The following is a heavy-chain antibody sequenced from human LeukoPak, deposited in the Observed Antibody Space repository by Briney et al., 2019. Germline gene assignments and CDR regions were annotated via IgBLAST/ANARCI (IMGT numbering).Heavy chain of an antibody. J-gene: IGHJ6*02. CDR2: ISGSGGST. Sequence: GGSLRLSCAASGFTFSSYAMSWVRQAPGKGLEWVSAISGSGGSTYYADSVKGRFTISRDNSKNTLYLQMNSLRAEDTAVYYCAKDPFWSGYPDMDVWGQGTTVTVSS. CDR1: GFTFSSYA. V-gene: IGHV3-23*01. CDR3: AKDPFWSGYPDMDV. D-gene: IGHD3-3*01.